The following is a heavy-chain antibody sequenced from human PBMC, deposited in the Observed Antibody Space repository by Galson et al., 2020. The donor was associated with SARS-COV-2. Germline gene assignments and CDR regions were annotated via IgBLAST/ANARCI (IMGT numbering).Heavy chain of an antibody. CDR1: GGSISSYY. Sequence: SETLSLTCTVSGGSISSYYWSWIRQPPGKGLEWIGYIYYSGSTKHNPSLKSRVTISVDTSKNQFSLKLSSVTAADTAVYYCAREGTGVGWDYYYGMDVWGRGTTVTVSS. D-gene: IGHD2-8*01. V-gene: IGHV4-59*01. CDR2: IYYSGST. CDR3: AREGTGVGWDYYYGMDV. J-gene: IGHJ6*02.